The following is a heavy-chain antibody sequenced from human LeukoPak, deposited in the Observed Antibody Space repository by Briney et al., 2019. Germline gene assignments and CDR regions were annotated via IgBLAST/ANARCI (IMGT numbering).Heavy chain of an antibody. CDR3: AKNPRGGYFDWLSTLDY. D-gene: IGHD3-9*01. CDR1: GFTFSSYA. CDR2: IGGSGGST. V-gene: IGHV3-23*01. J-gene: IGHJ4*01. Sequence: GGSLRLSYAASGFTFSSYAMSWVRQAPGKGLEWVSAIGGSGGSTYYADSVKGRFTISRDNSKNTLYLQMNSLRAEDTAVYYCAKNPRGGYFDWLSTLDYWGQGTLVTVSS.